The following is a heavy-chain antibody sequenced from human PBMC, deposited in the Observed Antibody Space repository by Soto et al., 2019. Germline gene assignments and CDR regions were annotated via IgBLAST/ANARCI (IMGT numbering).Heavy chain of an antibody. J-gene: IGHJ4*02. CDR1: GDPISTGVYT. Sequence: PSETLSLTCDVAGDPISTGVYTWAWIRQPPGKALEWIGRIYYSGSTYYSPSLKSRVTISVDTSKNQFSLKLSSVTAADTAVYYCARGPPIIYYEGSGYYYYDYWGLGTLVTVSS. D-gene: IGHD3-22*01. V-gene: IGHV4-30-2*03. CDR2: IYYSGST. CDR3: ARGPPIIYYEGSGYYYYDY.